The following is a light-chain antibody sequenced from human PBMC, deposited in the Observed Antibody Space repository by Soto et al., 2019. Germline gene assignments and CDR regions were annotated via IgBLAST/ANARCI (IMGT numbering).Light chain of an antibody. CDR2: GAS. CDR3: QQYGRSPPWT. Sequence: TQSPGTLSLSPGERATLSCRASQTVRNNYLAWYQQKPGQAPRLLIYGASTRATGIPDRFSGSGSGTDFTLTITRLEPEDFAFYYCQQYGRSPPWTFGQGTKVDIK. V-gene: IGKV3-20*01. CDR1: QTVRNNY. J-gene: IGKJ1*01.